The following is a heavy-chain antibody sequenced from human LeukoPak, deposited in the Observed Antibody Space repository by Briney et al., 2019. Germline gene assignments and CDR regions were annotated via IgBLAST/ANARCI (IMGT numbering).Heavy chain of an antibody. CDR3: ARDQGPRRNWIDAGDGFDP. J-gene: IGHJ5*02. D-gene: IGHD1-1*01. CDR1: GGTFSSYA. CDR2: IIPLFGTP. V-gene: IGHV1-69*13. Sequence: SVKVSCKASGGTFSSYAISWVRQAPGQGLEWVGGIIPLFGTPSYAQRFQDRITITADEFTDTVYMELRNLKSEDTAVFYCARDQGPRRNWIDAGDGFDPWGQGTLVTVSS.